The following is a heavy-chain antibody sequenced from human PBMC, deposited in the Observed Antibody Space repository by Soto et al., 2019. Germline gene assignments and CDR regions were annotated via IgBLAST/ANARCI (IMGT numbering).Heavy chain of an antibody. CDR2: IYYSGST. CDR3: ARGLISGYYLYDAFDI. D-gene: IGHD3-22*01. CDR1: GGSISSYY. J-gene: IGHJ3*02. V-gene: IGHV4-59*01. Sequence: QVQLQESGPGLVKPSETLSLTCTVSGGSISSYYWSWIRQPPGKGLEWIGYIYYSGSTNYNPSLKSRVTISVDTSKNQFSLKLSSVTAADTAVYYCARGLISGYYLYDAFDIWGQGIMVTVSS.